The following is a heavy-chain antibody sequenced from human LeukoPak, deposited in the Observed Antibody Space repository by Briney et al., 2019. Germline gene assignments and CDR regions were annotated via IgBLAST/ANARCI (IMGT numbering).Heavy chain of an antibody. CDR3: ATSQGSGGSSVGSHYYYYMDV. Sequence: ASVKVSCKASGYTFTGYYMHWVRQAPGQGLEWMGWINPNSGGTNYAQKFQGRVTMTRDTSISTAYMELSRLRSDDTAVYYCATSQGSGGSSVGSHYYYYMDVWGKGTTVTISS. D-gene: IGHD3-10*01. V-gene: IGHV1-2*02. CDR1: GYTFTGYY. CDR2: INPNSGGT. J-gene: IGHJ6*03.